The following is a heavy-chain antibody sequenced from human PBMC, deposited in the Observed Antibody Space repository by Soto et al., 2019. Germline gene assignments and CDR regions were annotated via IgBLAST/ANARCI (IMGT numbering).Heavy chain of an antibody. Sequence: QVQLVESGGGVVQPGRSLRLSCAASGFTFSSYGMHWVRQAPGKGLEWVAVIWYDGSNKYYADSVKGRFTISRDNSKNTLYLQMNSLRAEDTAVYYCARDASDSSCIYWGQGTLVTVSS. CDR3: ARDASDSSCIY. J-gene: IGHJ4*02. CDR2: IWYDGSNK. CDR1: GFTFSSYG. V-gene: IGHV3-33*01. D-gene: IGHD6-19*01.